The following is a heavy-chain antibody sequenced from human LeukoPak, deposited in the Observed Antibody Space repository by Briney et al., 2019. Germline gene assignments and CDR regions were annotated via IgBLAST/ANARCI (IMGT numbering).Heavy chain of an antibody. V-gene: IGHV4-59*08. CDR3: ARHTRYYYGMDV. CDR2: IYYSGST. Sequence: SETLSLTCTVSGGSISSYYWSWIRQPPGKGLEWIGYIYYSGSTNYNPSLKSRVTMSVDTSKNQFSLKLSSVTAADTAVYYCARHTRYYYGMDVWGQGTTVTVSS. J-gene: IGHJ6*02. CDR1: GGSISSYY.